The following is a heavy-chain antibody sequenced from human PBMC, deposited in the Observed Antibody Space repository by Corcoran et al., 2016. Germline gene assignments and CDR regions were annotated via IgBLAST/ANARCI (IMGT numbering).Heavy chain of an antibody. CDR3: ARGVAAADPVDY. CDR1: GGSISSYY. J-gene: IGHJ4*02. Sequence: QVLLQQWGAGLLKPSETLSLTCTVSGGSISSYYWSWIRQPPGKGLEWIGYIYYSGSTNYNPSLKSRVTISVDTSKNQFSLKLSSVTAADTAGYYCARGVAAADPVDYWGQGTLVTVSS. D-gene: IGHD6-13*01. CDR2: IYYSGST. V-gene: IGHV4-59*01.